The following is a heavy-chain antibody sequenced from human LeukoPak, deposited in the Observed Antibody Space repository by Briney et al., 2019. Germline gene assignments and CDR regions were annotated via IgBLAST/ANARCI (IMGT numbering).Heavy chain of an antibody. CDR3: VRDGATRLEFDY. CDR1: GFTFNNYS. CDR2: ISAGSTYI. Sequence: GGSLRVSCAASGFTFNNYSMNWVRQAPGKGLEWVSSISAGSTYIHYADSVKGRFTISRDNARNSLFMQMNSLRAEDTAVYYCVRDGATRLEFDYWGQGTLVTVSS. D-gene: IGHD4/OR15-4a*01. J-gene: IGHJ4*02. V-gene: IGHV3-21*01.